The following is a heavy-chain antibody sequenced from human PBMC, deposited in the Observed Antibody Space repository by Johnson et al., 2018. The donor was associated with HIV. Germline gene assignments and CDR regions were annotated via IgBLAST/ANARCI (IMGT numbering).Heavy chain of an antibody. J-gene: IGHJ3*01. V-gene: IGHV3-9*01. D-gene: IGHD3-22*01. CDR2: ISWNSGSI. CDR3: VKDTIYYDSGGTSGTHGFDV. CDR1: GFTFDDYA. Sequence: QLVESGGGVVQPGKSLRLSCAASGFTFDDYAMHWVRQAPGKGLEWVSGISWNSGSIGYADSVQGRFTIYRDNAKNSLYLQMNSLRAEDTALYYCVKDTIYYDSGGTSGTHGFDVWGQGTMVTVSS.